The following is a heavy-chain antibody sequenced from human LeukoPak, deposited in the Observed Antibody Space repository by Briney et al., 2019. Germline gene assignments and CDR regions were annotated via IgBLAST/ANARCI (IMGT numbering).Heavy chain of an antibody. V-gene: IGHV4-34*01. CDR1: GGSFGGYY. J-gene: IGHJ4*02. CDR2: INHSGST. D-gene: IGHD6-19*01. Sequence: SETLSLTCAVYGGSFGGYYWSWIRQPPGKGLEWIGEINHSGSTNYNPSLKSRVTISVDTSKNQFSLKLSSVTAADTAVYYCARGSGGFGSGAGDFDYWGQGTLVTVSS. CDR3: ARGSGGFGSGAGDFDY.